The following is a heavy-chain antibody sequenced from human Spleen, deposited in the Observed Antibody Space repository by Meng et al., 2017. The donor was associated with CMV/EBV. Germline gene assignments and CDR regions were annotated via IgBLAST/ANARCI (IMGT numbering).Heavy chain of an antibody. CDR3: ARDTATSDY. Sequence: RLPCVVYGFPFRGYSMNWVRQAPGKGLEWVSSISSSSSYIYYADSVKGRFTISRDNAKNSLYLQMNSLRAEDTAVYYCARDTATSDYWGQGTLVIVSS. CDR1: GFPFRGYS. D-gene: IGHD2-2*01. CDR2: ISSSSSYI. J-gene: IGHJ4*02. V-gene: IGHV3-21*01.